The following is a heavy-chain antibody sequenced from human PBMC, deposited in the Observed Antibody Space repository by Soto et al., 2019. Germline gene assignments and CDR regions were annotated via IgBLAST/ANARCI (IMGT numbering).Heavy chain of an antibody. D-gene: IGHD3-10*01. CDR3: ATPLITMIRGVQIDY. CDR1: GFTFSSYG. J-gene: IGHJ4*02. V-gene: IGHV3-33*01. Sequence: GGSLRLSCAASGFTFSSYGMHWVRQAPGKGLEWVAVIWYDGSNKYYADSVKGRFTISRDNSKNTLYLQMNSLRAEDTAVYYCATPLITMIRGVQIDYWGQGTLVTVSS. CDR2: IWYDGSNK.